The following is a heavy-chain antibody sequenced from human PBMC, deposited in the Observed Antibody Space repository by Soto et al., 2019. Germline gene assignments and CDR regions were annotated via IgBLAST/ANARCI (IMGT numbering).Heavy chain of an antibody. Sequence: SETLSLTCAVYGGSFSGYYWSWIRQPPGKGLEWIGEINHSGSTNYNPSLKSRVTISVDTSKNQFSLKLSSVTAADTAVYYCASRRYDFWSGYRFGYWGQGTLVTVSS. V-gene: IGHV4-34*01. D-gene: IGHD3-3*01. CDR2: INHSGST. CDR3: ASRRYDFWSGYRFGY. J-gene: IGHJ4*02. CDR1: GGSFSGYY.